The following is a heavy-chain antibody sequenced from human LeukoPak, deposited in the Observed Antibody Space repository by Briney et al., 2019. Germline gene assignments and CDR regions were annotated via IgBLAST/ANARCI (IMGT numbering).Heavy chain of an antibody. CDR3: ARDRVATPDV. CDR2: ISSSSSYI. D-gene: IGHD5-12*01. J-gene: IGHJ6*02. Sequence: PGGSLRLSCAASGSTFSSYSMNWVRQAPGKGLEWVSSISSSSSYIYYADSVKGRFTISRDNAKNSLYLQMNSLRAEDTAVYYCARDRVATPDVWGQGTTVTVSS. V-gene: IGHV3-21*01. CDR1: GSTFSSYS.